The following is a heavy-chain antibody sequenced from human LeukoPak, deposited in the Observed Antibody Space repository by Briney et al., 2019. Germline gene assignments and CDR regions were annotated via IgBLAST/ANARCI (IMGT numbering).Heavy chain of an antibody. V-gene: IGHV3-13*01. CDR1: GFTFSSYD. CDR3: ARGGYDILTGTFDY. D-gene: IGHD3-9*01. Sequence: GGSLRLSCAASGFTFSSYDMHWVRQATGKGLEWVSAIGTAGDTYYPGSVKGRFTISRENAKNSLYLQMNSLRAGDTAVYYCARGGYDILTGTFDYWGQGTLVTVSS. J-gene: IGHJ4*02. CDR2: IGTAGDT.